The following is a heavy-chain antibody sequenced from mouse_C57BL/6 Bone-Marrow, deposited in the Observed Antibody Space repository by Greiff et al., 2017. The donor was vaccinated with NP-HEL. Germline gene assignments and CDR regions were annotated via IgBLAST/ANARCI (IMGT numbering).Heavy chain of an antibody. J-gene: IGHJ2*01. CDR2: IRSKSNNYAT. D-gene: IGHD3-2*02. CDR1: GFSFNTYA. V-gene: IGHV10-1*01. CDR3: VGALDSSRFDY. Sequence: EVQVVESGGGLVQPKGSLKLSCAASGFSFNTYAMNWVRQAPGKGLEWVARIRSKSNNYATYYADSVKDRFTISRDDSESMLYLQMNNLKTEDTAMYYCVGALDSSRFDYWGQGTTLTVSS.